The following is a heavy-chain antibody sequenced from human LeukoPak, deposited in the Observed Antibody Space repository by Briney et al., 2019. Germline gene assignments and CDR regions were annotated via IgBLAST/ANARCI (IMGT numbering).Heavy chain of an antibody. D-gene: IGHD2-2*02. CDR3: ARSGYCSSTSCYKAVNWFDP. CDR1: GGSFSGYY. CDR2: INHSGST. J-gene: IGHJ5*02. V-gene: IGHV4-34*01. Sequence: SETLSLTCAAYGGSFSGYYWSWIRQPPGKGLEWIGEINHSGSTNCNPSLKSRVTISVDTSKNQFSLKLSSVTAADTAVYYCARSGYCSSTSCYKAVNWFDPWGQGTLVTVSS.